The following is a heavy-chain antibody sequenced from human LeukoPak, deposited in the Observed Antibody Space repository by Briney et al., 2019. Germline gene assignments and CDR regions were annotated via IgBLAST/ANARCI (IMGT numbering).Heavy chain of an antibody. CDR2: FSYSGST. D-gene: IGHD5-12*01. Sequence: SETLSLTCTVSGASVSNYYWSWIRQPPGKGLEWIGYFSYSGSTNYNPSLKSRVTISVDTSKNQFSLKLSSVTVADTAVYYCARGPLDGGYTYFDYWGQGTLVSVAS. V-gene: IGHV4-59*02. J-gene: IGHJ4*02. CDR1: GASVSNYY. CDR3: ARGPLDGGYTYFDY.